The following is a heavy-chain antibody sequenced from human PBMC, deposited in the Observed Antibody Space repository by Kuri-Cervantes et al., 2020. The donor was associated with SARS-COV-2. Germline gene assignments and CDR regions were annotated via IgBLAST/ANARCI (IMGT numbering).Heavy chain of an antibody. D-gene: IGHD3-16*01. Sequence: GGSLRLSCTASHFNLSSYEMNWVRQAPGKGLEWVSYISSSGTIIYYADSVKGRFSISRDTTVYLQLNSLRPDDTAFYYCARASIWDYYYYYMDVWGAGTRVTVSS. CDR1: HFNLSSYE. V-gene: IGHV3-48*03. CDR3: ARASIWDYYYYYMDV. J-gene: IGHJ6*03. CDR2: ISSSGTII.